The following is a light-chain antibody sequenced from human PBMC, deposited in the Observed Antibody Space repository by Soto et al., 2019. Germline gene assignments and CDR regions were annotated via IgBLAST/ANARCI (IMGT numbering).Light chain of an antibody. CDR1: QTISSW. CDR2: KAS. Sequence: DIQMTQSPSTLSGSVGYRVTITCRAIQTISSWLAWYQQKPGKAPKLLIYKASTLKSGVPSRFSGSGSGTDFTLTISSLQPEDFATYYCQQSYSTPPTFGQGTKVDIK. CDR3: QQSYSTPPT. V-gene: IGKV1-5*03. J-gene: IGKJ1*01.